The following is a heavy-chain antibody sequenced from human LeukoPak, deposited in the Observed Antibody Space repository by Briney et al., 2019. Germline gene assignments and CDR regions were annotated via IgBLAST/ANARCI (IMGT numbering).Heavy chain of an antibody. J-gene: IGHJ4*02. CDR3: ARASARTRIAAAGTIGY. CDR2: MNPNSGNK. D-gene: IGHD6-13*01. Sequence: ASVKVSCKASGYTFTSYDINWVRQATGQGLEWMGWMNPNSGNKGYAQKFQGRVTMTRNTSISTAYMELSSLRSEDTAVYYCARASARTRIAAAGTIGYWGQGTLVTASS. CDR1: GYTFTSYD. V-gene: IGHV1-8*01.